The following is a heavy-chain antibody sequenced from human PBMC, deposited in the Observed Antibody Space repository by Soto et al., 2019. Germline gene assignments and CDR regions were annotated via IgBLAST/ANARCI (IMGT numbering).Heavy chain of an antibody. Sequence: EVQLLESGGGLVQPGGSLRLSCAASGFTFSSYAMSWVRQAPGKGLEWISAISGSGGSTYYADSVKGRFTISRDNSKNTLYLQMNSLRAEDTAVYYCAKAMIVVAPAADYYFDYWGQGSLVTVSS. V-gene: IGHV3-23*01. D-gene: IGHD2-2*01. CDR3: AKAMIVVAPAADYYFDY. J-gene: IGHJ4*02. CDR1: GFTFSSYA. CDR2: ISGSGGST.